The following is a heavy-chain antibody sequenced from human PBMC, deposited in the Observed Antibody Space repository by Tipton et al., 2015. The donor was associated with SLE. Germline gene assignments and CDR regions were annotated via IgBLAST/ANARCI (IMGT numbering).Heavy chain of an antibody. CDR1: GGSITSGSYY. V-gene: IGHV4-61*02. J-gene: IGHJ6*02. D-gene: IGHD3-3*01. CDR3: ARVFVGV. Sequence: TLSLTCTVSGGSITSGSYYWSWIRQPAGKGLEWVGRIYHSGSTYYNPSLKSRVTISVDTSKNQFSLKLSSVTAADTAVYYCARVFVGVWGQGTTVTVSS. CDR2: IYHSGST.